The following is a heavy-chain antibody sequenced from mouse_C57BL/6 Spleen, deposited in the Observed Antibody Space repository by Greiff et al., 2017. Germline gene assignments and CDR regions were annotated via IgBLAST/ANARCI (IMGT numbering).Heavy chain of an antibody. CDR1: GYAFSSSW. D-gene: IGHD1-1*01. V-gene: IGHV1-82*01. CDR2: IYPGDGDT. Sequence: VQLQQSGPELVKPGASVKISCKASGYAFSSSWMNWVKQRPGKGLEWIGRIYPGDGDTNYNGKFKGKATLTADKSSSTAYMQLSSPTSEDSAVYFCATGTTVVATGDYWGQGTTLTVSS. CDR3: ATGTTVVATGDY. J-gene: IGHJ2*01.